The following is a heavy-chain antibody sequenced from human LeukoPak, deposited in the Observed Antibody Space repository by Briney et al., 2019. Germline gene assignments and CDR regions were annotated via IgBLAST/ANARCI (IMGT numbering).Heavy chain of an antibody. D-gene: IGHD6-13*01. J-gene: IGHJ4*02. CDR2: IKQDGSEK. V-gene: IGHV3-7*03. Sequence: GGSLRLSCAASGFTFSSYWMNWVRQAPGKGLEWVANIKQDGSEKYYVDSVKGRFTISRDNAKNSLYLQMNSLRAEDTAVYYCARDGCSSNWYPDYWGQGTLVTVSS. CDR3: ARDGCSSNWYPDY. CDR1: GFTFSSYW.